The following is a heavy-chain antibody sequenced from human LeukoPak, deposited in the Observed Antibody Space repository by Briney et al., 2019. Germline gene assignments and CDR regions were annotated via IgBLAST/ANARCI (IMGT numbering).Heavy chain of an antibody. V-gene: IGHV3-21*01. J-gene: IGHJ6*03. D-gene: IGHD1-1*01. CDR3: ARWASNDWDYYYMDV. CDR1: GFTFSSYS. CDR2: ISSSSSYI. Sequence: GGSLRLSCAASGFTFSSYSMNWVRQAPGKGLEWVSSISSSSSYIYYADSVKGRFTISRDNAKNSLYLQMNSLRGEDTAVYYCARWASNDWDYYYMDVWGKGTTVTISS.